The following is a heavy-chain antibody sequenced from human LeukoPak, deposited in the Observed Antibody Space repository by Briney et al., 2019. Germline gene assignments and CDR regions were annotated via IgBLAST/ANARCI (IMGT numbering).Heavy chain of an antibody. CDR1: GYTFTSYG. CDR2: ISAYNGNT. J-gene: IGHJ4*02. CDR3: AREGGMYYDFWSGYYGPDY. Sequence: ASVTVSCKASGYTFTSYGISWVRQAPGQGLEWMGWISAYNGNTNYAQKLQGRVTMTTDTSTSTAYMELRSLRSDDTAVYYCAREGGMYYDFWSGYYGPDYWGQGTLVTVSS. V-gene: IGHV1-18*01. D-gene: IGHD3-3*01.